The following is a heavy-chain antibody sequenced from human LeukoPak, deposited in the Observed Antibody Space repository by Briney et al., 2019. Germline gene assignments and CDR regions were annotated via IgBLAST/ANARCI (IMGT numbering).Heavy chain of an antibody. J-gene: IGHJ5*02. CDR1: GGSFSGYY. CDR2: INHSGST. V-gene: IGHV4-34*01. Sequence: SETLSLTCAVYGGSFSGYYWRWIRQPPGKGLEWIGEINHSGSTNYNPSLKSRVTISVDTSKNQFSLKLSSVTAADTAVYYCARGRPLYGSGISDNWFDPWGQGTLVTVSS. CDR3: ARGRPLYGSGISDNWFDP. D-gene: IGHD3-10*01.